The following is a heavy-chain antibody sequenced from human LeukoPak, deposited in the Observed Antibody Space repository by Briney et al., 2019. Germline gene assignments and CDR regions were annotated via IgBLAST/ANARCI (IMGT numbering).Heavy chain of an antibody. D-gene: IGHD1-20*01. CDR1: GFTFSDYY. CDR2: ISSSGSTI. Sequence: GGSLRLSCGASGFTFSDYYMSWIRQAPGKGLEWVSHISSSGSTIYYADSVKGRFTISRDNAKNSLYLQMNSLRAEDTAVYYCARGPSGGNNLWVDYWGQGTLVTVSS. CDR3: ARGPSGGNNLWVDY. J-gene: IGHJ4*02. V-gene: IGHV3-11*04.